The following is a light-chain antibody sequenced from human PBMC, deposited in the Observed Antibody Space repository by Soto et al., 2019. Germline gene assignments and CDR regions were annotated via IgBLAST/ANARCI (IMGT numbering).Light chain of an antibody. CDR1: QSVFNN. J-gene: IGKJ1*01. Sequence: EIVLTQSPVTLSLSPGERATLSCRASQSVFNNHIGWYQQKPGQAPRLLIYGASTRATGIPARFSGSGSGTEFTLTISSLQSEDFAVYYCQQYNNCPRTFGQGTKVDIK. V-gene: IGKV3-15*01. CDR2: GAS. CDR3: QQYNNCPRT.